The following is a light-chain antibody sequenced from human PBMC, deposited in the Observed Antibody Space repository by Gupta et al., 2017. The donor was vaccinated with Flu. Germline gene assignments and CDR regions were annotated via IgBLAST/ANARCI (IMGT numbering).Light chain of an antibody. J-gene: IGKJ4*02. CDR3: QQLNSYPIT. CDR2: GAS. Sequence: FLAASVGDRVAVNCRASQGIRSYLAWYQQKTGKSPKLLINGASTVQSGVPSRFSGSGSGTEFTLTISSLQPEDFATYYCQQLNSYPITFGGGTKVEIK. CDR1: QGIRSY. V-gene: IGKV1-9*01.